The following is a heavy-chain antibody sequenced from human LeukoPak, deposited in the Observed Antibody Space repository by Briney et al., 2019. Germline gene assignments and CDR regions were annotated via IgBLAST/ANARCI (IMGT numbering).Heavy chain of an antibody. V-gene: IGHV3-74*01. Sequence: GGSLRLSCAGSGFTLNSNWMHWVRQGPGKGLVWVSRIYSDGSRTNYADSVKGRFTISGDNAKKSLYLQMNSLRAEDTAVYYCARGLDVVSASNDAFDIWGQGTMVTVSS. J-gene: IGHJ3*02. CDR1: GFTLNSNW. CDR3: ARGLDVVSASNDAFDI. D-gene: IGHD2-15*01. CDR2: IYSDGSRT.